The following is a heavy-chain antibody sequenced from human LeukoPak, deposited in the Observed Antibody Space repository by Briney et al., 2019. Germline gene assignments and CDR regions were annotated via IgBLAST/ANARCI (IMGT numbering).Heavy chain of an antibody. CDR3: ARGLYSIVEY. V-gene: IGHV4-31*03. CDR1: GGSLSSGGDY. Sequence: SETLSLTCNVSGGSLSSGGDYWHWLRQNPGTGLEWIGYISYSGSTYYNPSHKSRVTISVETSKNQFSLKLRSATAADTAVYYCARGLYSIVEYWGQGTLVTVSS. J-gene: IGHJ4*02. CDR2: ISYSGST. D-gene: IGHD6-6*01.